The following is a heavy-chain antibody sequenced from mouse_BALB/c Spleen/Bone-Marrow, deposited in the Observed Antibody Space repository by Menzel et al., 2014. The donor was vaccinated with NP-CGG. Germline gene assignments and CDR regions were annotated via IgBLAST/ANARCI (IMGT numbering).Heavy chain of an antibody. Sequence: QVQLQQPGPGLVAPSQTLSITCTVSGFSLTSYGVHWVRQPPRKGLEWLGVIWAGGSTNYNSALMSRLSISKDNSKSKVFLKMNSLQTDDTALYYCARGLGRWFDYWGQGTIFTVSS. CDR2: IWAGGST. J-gene: IGHJ2*01. CDR3: ARGLGRWFDY. V-gene: IGHV2-9*02. D-gene: IGHD1-1*01. CDR1: GFSLTSYG.